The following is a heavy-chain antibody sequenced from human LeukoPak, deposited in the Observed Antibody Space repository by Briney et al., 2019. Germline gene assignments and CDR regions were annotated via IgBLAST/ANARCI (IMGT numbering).Heavy chain of an antibody. V-gene: IGHV4-59*12. CDR2: MYHSGTT. J-gene: IGHJ5*02. CDR3: ARDRGRNWFDP. D-gene: IGHD3-10*01. CDR1: GGSISSYY. Sequence: SETLSLTCTVSGGSISSYYWNRIRQPPGKGLEWIGYMYHSGTTNYNPSLKSRVTISVDTSKNQFPLKLSSVTAADTAVYYCARDRGRNWFDPWGQGTLVTVSS.